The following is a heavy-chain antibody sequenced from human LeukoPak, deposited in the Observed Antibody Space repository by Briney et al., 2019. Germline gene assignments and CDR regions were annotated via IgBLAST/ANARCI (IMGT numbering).Heavy chain of an antibody. CDR1: GGTISRHY. V-gene: IGHV4-59*11. Sequence: PSETLSLTCTVSGGTISRHYWNWIRQPPGKGLEWIAYIDYSGSTNYNPSLKSRLTISLDASNNQFSLKLSSVTAADTALYYCARDRRRDRLHAFDIWGQGTMVTVSS. CDR2: IDYSGST. CDR3: ARDRRRDRLHAFDI. D-gene: IGHD1-26*01. J-gene: IGHJ3*02.